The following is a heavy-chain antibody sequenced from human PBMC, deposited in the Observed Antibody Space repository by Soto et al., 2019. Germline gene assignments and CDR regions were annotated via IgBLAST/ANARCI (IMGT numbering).Heavy chain of an antibody. V-gene: IGHV3-23*01. D-gene: IGHD1-26*01. CDR1: GFTFSSYA. J-gene: IGHJ4*02. Sequence: EVQLLESGGGLVQPGGSLRLSCAASGFTFSSYAMRWVRQAPGKWLEWVSAISGSGGSTYSADSVKGRFTLSIDNSKNKLYLQMNSLRGEATDVYYCATGLVRSQVGAAKYWGQGTLVTVSS. CDR3: ATGLVRSQVGAAKY. CDR2: ISGSGGST.